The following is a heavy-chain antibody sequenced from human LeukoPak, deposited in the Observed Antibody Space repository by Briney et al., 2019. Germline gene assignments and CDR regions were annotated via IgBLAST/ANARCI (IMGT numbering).Heavy chain of an antibody. CDR2: LYPGDSDT. CDR1: GYSFPNYW. V-gene: IGHV5-51*01. D-gene: IGHD5-12*01. J-gene: IGHJ4*02. CDR3: ASRLRERFDS. Sequence: GESLKISCKGSGYSFPNYWIGWVRQMPRKGLEWLGILYPGDSDTRYSPSFQGQVTISADKSISTAYLQWSSLKASDTAMYYCASRLRERFDSWGQGTLVTVSS.